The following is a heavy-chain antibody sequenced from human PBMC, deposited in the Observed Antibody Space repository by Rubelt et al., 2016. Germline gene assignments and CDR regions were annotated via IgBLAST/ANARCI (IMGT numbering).Heavy chain of an antibody. CDR2: ICSTSGTL. V-gene: IGHV3-48*01. CDR1: GFSFRSYS. D-gene: IGHD2-2*01. J-gene: IGHJ5*01. Sequence: EVRLVESGGGLVQPGGSLRLSCAASGFSFRSYSMNWVRQAPGKGLEWIAYICSTSGTLSYAASVKGRFTVARDNAINSMYLQMRSLRAEDTAVYYCATLLGYCDSTSCYGAFDSWGQGTLVTVS. CDR3: ATLLGYCDSTSCYGAFDS.